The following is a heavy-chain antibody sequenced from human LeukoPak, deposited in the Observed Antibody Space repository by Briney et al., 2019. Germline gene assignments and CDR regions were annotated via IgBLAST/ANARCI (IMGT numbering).Heavy chain of an antibody. J-gene: IGHJ4*02. CDR1: GGSISTYF. D-gene: IGHD2-15*01. V-gene: IGHV4-4*07. CDR2: IYTSGST. CDR3: AREEKAAQDY. Sequence: SETLSLTCTGSGGSISTYFWSWLRQPAGKGLEGIGRIYTSGSTYYNPSLKSPVTMSVDTSKNQFSLQLSSVTAADTAVYYCAREEKAAQDYWGQGTLVTVSS.